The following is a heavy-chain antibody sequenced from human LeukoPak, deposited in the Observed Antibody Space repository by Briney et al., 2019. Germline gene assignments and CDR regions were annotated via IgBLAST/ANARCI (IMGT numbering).Heavy chain of an antibody. CDR3: ARASGSYWWFDS. D-gene: IGHD1-26*01. CDR1: GYTFTGYY. CDR2: VNPNSGDT. Sequence: GASVKVSCKASGYTFTGYYMHWVRQAPGQGLEWMGCVNPNSGDTNYAQKFQGSVTMTRDTSISTVYMELSRLNDTAVYYCARASGSYWWFDSWGQGTLVTVSS. V-gene: IGHV1-2*02. J-gene: IGHJ5*01.